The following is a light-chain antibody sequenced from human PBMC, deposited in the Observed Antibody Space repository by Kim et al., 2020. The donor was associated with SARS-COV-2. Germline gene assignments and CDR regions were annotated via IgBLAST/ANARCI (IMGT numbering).Light chain of an antibody. CDR3: MQGRVLPLT. CDR2: EVS. CDR1: ESLLHADGKTY. Sequence: DIVMTQTPLSLSVTPGQPASLSCRSSESLLHADGKTYLYWYLQKPGQPPQPLIYEVSGRFSGVPDRFSGAGSGTDFTLKISRVEAEDVGVYHCMQGRVLPLTFGGGTKVDIK. J-gene: IGKJ4*01. V-gene: IGKV2-29*02.